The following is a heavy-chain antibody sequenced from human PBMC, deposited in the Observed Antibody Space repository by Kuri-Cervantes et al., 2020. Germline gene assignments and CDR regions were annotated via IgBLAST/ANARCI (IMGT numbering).Heavy chain of an antibody. CDR3: ARGVAKYWYFDL. D-gene: IGHD2-15*01. CDR2: INHSGST. V-gene: IGHV4-34*01. J-gene: IGHJ2*01. Sequence: SETLSLTCAVYGGSFSGYYWSWIRQPPGKGLEWIGEINHSGSTNYNPSLKSRVTISVDTSKNQFSLKLSSVTAADTAVYYCARGVAKYWYFDLWGRGTLVTVSS. CDR1: GGSFSGYY.